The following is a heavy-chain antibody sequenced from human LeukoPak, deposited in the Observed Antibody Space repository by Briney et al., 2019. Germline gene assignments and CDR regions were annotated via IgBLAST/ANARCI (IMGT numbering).Heavy chain of an antibody. CDR3: ARGYCSGGSCYSVY. D-gene: IGHD2-15*01. Sequence: SVKVSCKASGYPFTGYYMHWVRQAPGQGLEWMGWINPNSGGTNYAQKFQGRVTMTGDTSISTAYMELSRLRSDDTAVYYCARGYCSGGSCYSVYWGQGTLVTVSS. V-gene: IGHV1-2*02. CDR2: INPNSGGT. CDR1: GYPFTGYY. J-gene: IGHJ4*02.